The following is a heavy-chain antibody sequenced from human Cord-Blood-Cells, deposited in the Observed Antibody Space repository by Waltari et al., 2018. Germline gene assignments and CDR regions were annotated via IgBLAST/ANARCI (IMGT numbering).Heavy chain of an antibody. D-gene: IGHD6-13*01. CDR3: ARGWGIAAAGTGEY. CDR2: INHSGST. J-gene: IGHJ4*02. CDR1: GGSFSGYY. V-gene: IGHV4-34*01. Sequence: QVQLQQWGAGLLKPSETLSLTCAVYGGSFSGYYWSWIRQPPGKGLVWIGEINHSGSTNKNPSLNSRVTLSVDTSNNQCSLKLSSETAADTAVYYWARGWGIAAAGTGEYWSKGTLGTV.